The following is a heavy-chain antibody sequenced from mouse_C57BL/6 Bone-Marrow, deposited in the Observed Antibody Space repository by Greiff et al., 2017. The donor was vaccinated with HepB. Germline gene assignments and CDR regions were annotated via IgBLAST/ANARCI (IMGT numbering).Heavy chain of an antibody. CDR1: AYTFTDYE. CDR2: IDPETGGT. J-gene: IGHJ2*01. Sequence: QVQLQQSGAELVRPGASVTLSCKASAYTFTDYEMHWVKQTPVHGLEWIGAIDPETGGTAYNQKFKGKAILTADKSSSTAYMELRSLTSEDSAVYYCTRQLRLLNFDYWGQGTTLTVSS. CDR3: TRQLRLLNFDY. V-gene: IGHV1-15*01. D-gene: IGHD3-2*02.